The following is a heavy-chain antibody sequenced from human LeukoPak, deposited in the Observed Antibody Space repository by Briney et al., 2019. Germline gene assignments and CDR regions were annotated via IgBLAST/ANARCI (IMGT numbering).Heavy chain of an antibody. CDR3: VRPIRRPAVAATFAY. V-gene: IGHV4-39*01. Sequence: SETLSLTCTVSGGSIRSSSYYWGWIRQPPGKGLEWIGSIYYSGSPYYNPSLESRVTISVDTSKNQFSLKLSSVTAADTAVYYCVRPIRRPAVAATFAYWGQGTLVTVSS. CDR2: IYYSGSP. CDR1: GGSIRSSSYY. D-gene: IGHD6-19*01. J-gene: IGHJ4*02.